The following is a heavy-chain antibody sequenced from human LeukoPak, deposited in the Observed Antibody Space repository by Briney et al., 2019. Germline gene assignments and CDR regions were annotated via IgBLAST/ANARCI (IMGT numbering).Heavy chain of an antibody. D-gene: IGHD3-22*01. CDR3: ARVPYDSSGYYYVVRYYYGMDV. Sequence: SETLSLTCAVYSGSFSGYYWSWIRQPPGKGLEWIGEINHSGSTNYNPSLKSRVTISVDTSKNQFSLKLSSVTAADTAVYYCARVPYDSSGYYYVVRYYYGMDVWGQGTTVTVSS. CDR2: INHSGST. V-gene: IGHV4-34*01. J-gene: IGHJ6*02. CDR1: SGSFSGYY.